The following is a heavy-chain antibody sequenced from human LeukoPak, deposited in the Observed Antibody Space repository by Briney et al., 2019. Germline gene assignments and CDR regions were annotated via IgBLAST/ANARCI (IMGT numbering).Heavy chain of an antibody. V-gene: IGHV3-74*01. J-gene: IGHJ4*02. Sequence: GGPLRLSCAASGFTFSSYWMHWVRQATGKGLVWVSRINSDGSSTSYADSVKGRFTIYRDNAKNTLYLQMNSLRAEDTAVYYCASGYRYFDYWGQGTLVTVSS. D-gene: IGHD2-2*03. CDR2: INSDGSST. CDR3: ASGYRYFDY. CDR1: GFTFSSYW.